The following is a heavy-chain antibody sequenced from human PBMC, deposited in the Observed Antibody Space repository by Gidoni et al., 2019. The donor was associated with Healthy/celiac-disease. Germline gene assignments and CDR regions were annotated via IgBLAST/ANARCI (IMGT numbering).Heavy chain of an antibody. CDR1: GSS. D-gene: IGHD4-4*01. CDR3: ASTVTATISFDY. CDR2: SYYSGST. V-gene: IGHV4-39*01. Sequence: GSSSCWIRQPPGKGLEWIGRSYYSGSTYYNASLKSRVTISVDTSKNQFSLKLSSVTAANTAVYYCASTVTATISFDYWGQGTLVTVSS. J-gene: IGHJ4*02.